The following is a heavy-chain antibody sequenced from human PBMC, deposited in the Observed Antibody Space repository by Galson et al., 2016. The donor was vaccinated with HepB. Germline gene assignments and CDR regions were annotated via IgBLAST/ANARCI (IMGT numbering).Heavy chain of an antibody. J-gene: IGHJ4*02. V-gene: IGHV3-30*09. D-gene: IGHD6-19*01. CDR1: GFRFSDYT. Sequence: SLRLSCAASGFRFSDYTMHWVRQAPGKGLEWVAVMSFEGSAKLYADSVRGRFAISRANSKSTLYLQMDSLIGEDTAVYYCARDGGWNYCDYWGQGTLVTVSS. CDR3: ARDGGWNYCDY. CDR2: MSFEGSAK.